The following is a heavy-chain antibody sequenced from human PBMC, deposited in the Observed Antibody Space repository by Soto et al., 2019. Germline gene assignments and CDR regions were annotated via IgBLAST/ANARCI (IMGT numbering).Heavy chain of an antibody. D-gene: IGHD5-12*01. V-gene: IGHV3-30-3*01. CDR2: ISYDGSNK. J-gene: IGHJ6*02. Sequence: GGSLRLSCAASGFTFSSYAMHWVRQAPGKGLEWVAVISYDGSNKYYADSVKGRFTISRDNSKNTLYLQMNSLRAEDTAVYYCARNQRSGWLRLEWDYYGMDVWGQGTTVTVSS. CDR3: ARNQRSGWLRLEWDYYGMDV. CDR1: GFTFSSYA.